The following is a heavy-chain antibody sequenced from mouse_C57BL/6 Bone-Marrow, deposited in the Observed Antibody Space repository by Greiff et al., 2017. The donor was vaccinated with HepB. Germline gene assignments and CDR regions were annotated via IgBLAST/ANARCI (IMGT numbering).Heavy chain of an antibody. Sequence: QVQLQQPGAELVKPGASVKMSCKASGYTFTSYWITWVKQRPGQGLEWIGDIYPGSGSTNYNEKFKSKATLTVDTSSSTAYMQLSSLTSEDSAVYYCARGPRQSNTLAYWGQGTLVTVSA. J-gene: IGHJ3*01. CDR3: ARGPRQSNTLAY. CDR1: GYTFTSYW. CDR2: IYPGSGST. V-gene: IGHV1-55*01. D-gene: IGHD2-5*01.